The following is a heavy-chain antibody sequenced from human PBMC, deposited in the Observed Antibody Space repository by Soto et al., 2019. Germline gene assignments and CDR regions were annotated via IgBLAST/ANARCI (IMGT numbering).Heavy chain of an antibody. V-gene: IGHV3-33*01. D-gene: IGHD1-7*01. CDR2: IWSDGNNK. CDR1: EFNFSRFG. CDR3: ARDRENYASWFDA. Sequence: QVRLVESGGGVVQPGRSLRLSCVASEFNFSRFGMHWVRQAPSKGLEWVAVIWSDGNNKYYEESVKGRFTISRDNTKNTVFLQMNSLRVEDTAVYYCARDRENYASWFDAWGQGTLVTVSS. J-gene: IGHJ5*02.